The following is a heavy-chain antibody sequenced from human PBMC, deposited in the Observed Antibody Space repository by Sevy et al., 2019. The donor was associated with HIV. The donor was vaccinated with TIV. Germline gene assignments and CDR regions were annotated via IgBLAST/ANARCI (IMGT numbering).Heavy chain of an antibody. CDR1: GFTFSNYW. V-gene: IGHV3-7*01. J-gene: IGHJ4*02. Sequence: GGSLRLSCAASGFTFSNYWMSWVRQAPGKGLEWVANIKQDGSEKYYVDSVKGRFTISRDNAKNSLYLQMNSLRAEDTAVYYCAREPGITVTFDYWGQGTLVTVSS. CDR3: AREPGITVTFDY. D-gene: IGHD4-17*01. CDR2: IKQDGSEK.